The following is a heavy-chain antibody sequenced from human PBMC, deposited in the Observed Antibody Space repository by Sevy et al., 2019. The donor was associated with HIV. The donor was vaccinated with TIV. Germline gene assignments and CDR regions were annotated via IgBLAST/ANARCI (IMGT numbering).Heavy chain of an antibody. Sequence: GGSLRLSCSASGFTFNTYAMSWVRRAPGKGLEWVSAIGSGGTTYYVDSVKGRFTISRDNSKTTLYLQMNSLGVDDTAGYYCAKNLRGKYLEGYFDYWGQGILVTVSS. CDR3: AKNLRGKYLEGYFDY. V-gene: IGHV3-23*01. D-gene: IGHD1-20*01. J-gene: IGHJ4*02. CDR1: GFTFNTYA. CDR2: IGSGGTT.